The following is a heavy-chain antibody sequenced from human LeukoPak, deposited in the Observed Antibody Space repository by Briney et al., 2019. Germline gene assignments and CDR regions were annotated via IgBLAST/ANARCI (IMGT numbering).Heavy chain of an antibody. D-gene: IGHD2-2*01. V-gene: IGHV3-21*01. CDR2: ISSSSSYI. J-gene: IGHJ4*02. CDR3: ARDFEDIVVVPAATSDY. Sequence: PGGSLRLSCAASGFTFSSYSMNWVRQAPGKGLEWVSSISSSSSYIYYADSVKGRFTISRDNAKNSLYLQMNSLRAEDTAVYYCARDFEDIVVVPAATSDYWGQGTLVTVSS. CDR1: GFTFSSYS.